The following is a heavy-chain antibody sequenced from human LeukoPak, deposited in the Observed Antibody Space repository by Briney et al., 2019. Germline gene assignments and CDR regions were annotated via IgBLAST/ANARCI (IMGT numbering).Heavy chain of an antibody. CDR1: GFTFSSYG. V-gene: IGHV3-30*02. J-gene: IGHJ4*02. CDR2: IRYDGSNK. Sequence: GGSLRLSCAASGFTFSSYGMHWVRQAPGKGLEWVAFIRYDGSNKYYADSVKGRFTISRDNSKNTLYLQMNSLRAEDTAVYYCAKPRSGYYLSEIDYWGQGTLVTVSS. CDR3: AKPRSGYYLSEIDY. D-gene: IGHD3-3*01.